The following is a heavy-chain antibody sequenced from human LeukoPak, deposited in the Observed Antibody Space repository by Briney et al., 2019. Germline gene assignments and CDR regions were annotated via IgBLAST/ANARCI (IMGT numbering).Heavy chain of an antibody. V-gene: IGHV3-21*01. CDR3: ASRYCSSTSCSDY. J-gene: IGHJ4*02. D-gene: IGHD2-2*01. Sequence: GGSLRLSCAASGFTFSSYSMNWVRQAPGKGLEWVSSISSSSSYIYYADSVKGRFTISRDNAKNSLYLQMNSLRAEDTAVYYCASRYCSSTSCSDYWGRGTLVTVSS. CDR1: GFTFSSYS. CDR2: ISSSSSYI.